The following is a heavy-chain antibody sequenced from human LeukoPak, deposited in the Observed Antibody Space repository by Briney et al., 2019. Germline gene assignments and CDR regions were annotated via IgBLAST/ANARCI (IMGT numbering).Heavy chain of an antibody. CDR2: ISYDGSNK. J-gene: IGHJ5*01. D-gene: IGHD3-9*01. Sequence: PGRSLRLSCAASGFTFSSYAMHWVRQAPGKGLEWVAVISYDGSNKYYADSVKGRFTISRDNSKNTLYLQMRSLRAEDTAVYYCVRDWDHFDFDSWGQGTLVTVSS. CDR3: VRDWDHFDFDS. CDR1: GFTFSSYA. V-gene: IGHV3-30-3*01.